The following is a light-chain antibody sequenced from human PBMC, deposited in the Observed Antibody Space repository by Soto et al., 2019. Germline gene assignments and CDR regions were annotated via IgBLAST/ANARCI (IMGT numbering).Light chain of an antibody. CDR2: GAS. CDR1: QSVSSNY. CDR3: QQYGSSPCT. J-gene: IGKJ1*01. Sequence: EIVLTQSPGTLSLSPGERATLSCRASQSVSSNYLAWYQQKPGQAPRPLIYGASSRATGIPDGFSGSGAGTDFTLTISRLESEDFAVYYCQQYGSSPCTFGQGTKVEIK. V-gene: IGKV3-20*01.